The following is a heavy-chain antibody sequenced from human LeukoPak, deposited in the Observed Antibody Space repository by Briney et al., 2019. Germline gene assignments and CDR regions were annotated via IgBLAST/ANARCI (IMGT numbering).Heavy chain of an antibody. CDR3: AKSGLGDHGIFAGRGSPYYYYYLDV. J-gene: IGHJ6*03. Sequence: PGGSLRLSCTASGFTFTDFVMQWVRQVPGKSLEWVALISEDGGTTDYATSVEGRFTISRDNTQKSLFLEMNNLGTEDTALYHCAKSGLGDHGIFAGRGSPYYYYYLDVWAKGPRSSSP. V-gene: IGHV3-43*02. D-gene: IGHD2-21*02. CDR2: ISEDGGTT. CDR1: GFTFTDFV.